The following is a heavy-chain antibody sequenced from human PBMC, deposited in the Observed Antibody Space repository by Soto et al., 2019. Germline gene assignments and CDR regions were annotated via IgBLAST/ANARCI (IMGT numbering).Heavy chain of an antibody. CDR2: INPSLGRT. D-gene: IGHD5-12*01. Sequence: GASVKVSCKASGYSLTSNHMHWVRQAPGQGLEWMGIINPSLGRTNYAQKFQGRVAMTWDTSTSTFYMELGSLRSDDTAVYFCARAPYSSTSFFFDHWGQGTLVTVSS. V-gene: IGHV1-46*01. J-gene: IGHJ4*02. CDR3: ARAPYSSTSFFFDH. CDR1: GYSLTSNH.